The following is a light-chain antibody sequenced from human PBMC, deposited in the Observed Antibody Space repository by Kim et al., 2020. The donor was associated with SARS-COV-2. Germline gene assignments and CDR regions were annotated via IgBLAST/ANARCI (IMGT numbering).Light chain of an antibody. CDR1: KSVSIN. Sequence: SASVGDRVTISCPASKSVSINSNWYQQRPGKAPRLLISAASNLQSVVPSRFSGSGSGTGFTLTISSLQPEDFGSYYCQQTFSTQYSFGQGTKLEI. J-gene: IGKJ2*03. CDR3: QQTFSTQYS. CDR2: AAS. V-gene: IGKV1-39*01.